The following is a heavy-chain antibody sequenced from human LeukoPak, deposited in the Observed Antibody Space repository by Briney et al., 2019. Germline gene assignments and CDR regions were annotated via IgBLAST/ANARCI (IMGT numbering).Heavy chain of an antibody. CDR1: GGSISNNY. V-gene: IGHV4-59*01. Sequence: SETLSLTCTVSGGSISNNYWTWIRQPPGKALEWIGYIYYSGSTNYNPSLESRVTISVDMSKNHFSLKLTSVTAADTAVYYCAKGTGDPDHFDYWGQGTLVTVSS. J-gene: IGHJ4*02. CDR2: IYYSGST. D-gene: IGHD7-27*01. CDR3: AKGTGDPDHFDY.